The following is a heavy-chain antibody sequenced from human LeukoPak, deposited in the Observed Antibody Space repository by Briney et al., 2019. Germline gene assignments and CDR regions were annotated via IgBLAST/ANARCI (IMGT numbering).Heavy chain of an antibody. CDR1: EYIFTDYY. Sequence: ASMKVSCKASEYIFTDYYIHWVRQAPGQGLEWMGWINPHSGGTNYAQNFQYRVTMTGDTSISTAYMELSRLISDDTAIYYCARGGDNYDILTQWGQGTLVTVSS. V-gene: IGHV1-2*02. CDR3: ARGGDNYDILTQ. CDR2: INPHSGGT. D-gene: IGHD3-9*01. J-gene: IGHJ4*02.